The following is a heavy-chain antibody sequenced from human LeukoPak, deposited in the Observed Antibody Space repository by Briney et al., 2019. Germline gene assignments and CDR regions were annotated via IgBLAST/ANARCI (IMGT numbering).Heavy chain of an antibody. V-gene: IGHV3-7*01. Sequence: GGSLRLSCAASGVAFSSYCMSWVRQAPGKGLEWVANIKQDGSEKYYVDSVKGRFTISRDNAKNSLYLQMNSLRAEDTAVYYCARDFRAYYDGMDVWGQGTTVTVSS. CDR2: IKQDGSEK. J-gene: IGHJ6*02. CDR3: ARDFRAYYDGMDV. CDR1: GVAFSSYC.